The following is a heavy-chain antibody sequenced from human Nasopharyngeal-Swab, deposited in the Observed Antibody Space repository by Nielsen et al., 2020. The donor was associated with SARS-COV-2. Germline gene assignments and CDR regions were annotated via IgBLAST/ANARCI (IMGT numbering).Heavy chain of an antibody. V-gene: IGHV5-10-1*01. CDR2: IYPSDSYT. J-gene: IGHJ2*01. Sequence: GESLKISCKGSGYSFTSYWIGWVRQMPGKGLEWMGIIYPSDSYTNYSPSFQGHVTISADKSISTAYLQWSSLKASDTAMYYCARGRGSGRGNWYFDLWGRGTLVTVSS. CDR1: GYSFTSYW. CDR3: ARGRGSGRGNWYFDL. D-gene: IGHD3-10*01.